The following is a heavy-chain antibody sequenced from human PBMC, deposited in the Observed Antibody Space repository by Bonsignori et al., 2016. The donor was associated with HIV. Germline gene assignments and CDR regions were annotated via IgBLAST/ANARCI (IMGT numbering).Heavy chain of an antibody. Sequence: WVRQAPGQGLEWMGWISAYNGNTNYAQKLQGRVTMTTDTSTSTAYMELRSLRSDDTAVYYCARDLMHVLLHTEADDAFDIWGQGTMVTVSS. CDR2: ISAYNGNT. D-gene: IGHD3-10*01. V-gene: IGHV1-18*01. CDR3: ARDLMHVLLHTEADDAFDI. J-gene: IGHJ3*02.